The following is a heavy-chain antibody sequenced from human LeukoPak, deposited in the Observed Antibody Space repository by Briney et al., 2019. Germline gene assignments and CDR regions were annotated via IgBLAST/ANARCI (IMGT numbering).Heavy chain of an antibody. J-gene: IGHJ6*03. Sequence: GASVKVSCKASGYTFTGYYIHWVRQAPGHGLEWMGWVNPHSGGTNFAQTFRGRVTMTRDASISTAYMELSRLRSDDTAVYYCAREGVVVVAASRRYYYYMDVWGKGTTVTVSS. CDR2: VNPHSGGT. CDR1: GYTFTGYY. CDR3: AREGVVVVAASRRYYYYMDV. V-gene: IGHV1-2*02. D-gene: IGHD2-15*01.